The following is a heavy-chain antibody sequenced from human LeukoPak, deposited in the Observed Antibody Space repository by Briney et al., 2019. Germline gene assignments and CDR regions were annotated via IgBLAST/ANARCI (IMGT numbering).Heavy chain of an antibody. D-gene: IGHD3-9*01. V-gene: IGHV4-59*01. CDR1: GDSMRTYY. CDR2: IYSSGYT. Sequence: PSETLSLTCTVSGDSMRTYYWTWIRQPPGKGLEWIGYIYSSGYTNYNPSLKSRVTLSVDTSKNQFSLKLSSVTAADTAVYYCARGREPIVRYFDWLLPHNWFDPWGQGTLVTVSS. J-gene: IGHJ5*02. CDR3: ARGREPIVRYFDWLLPHNWFDP.